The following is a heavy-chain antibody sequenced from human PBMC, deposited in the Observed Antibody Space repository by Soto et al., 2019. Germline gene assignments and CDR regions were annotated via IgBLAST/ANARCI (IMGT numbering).Heavy chain of an antibody. D-gene: IGHD4-17*01. Sequence: GGSLRLSCAASGFTFSSYGMHWVRQAPGKGLEWVAVIWYDGSNKYYADSVKGRFTISRDNSKNTLYLQMNSLRAEDTAVYYCARATTGDAFDIWGQGTMVTVSS. CDR2: IWYDGSNK. V-gene: IGHV3-33*01. J-gene: IGHJ3*02. CDR1: GFTFSSYG. CDR3: ARATTGDAFDI.